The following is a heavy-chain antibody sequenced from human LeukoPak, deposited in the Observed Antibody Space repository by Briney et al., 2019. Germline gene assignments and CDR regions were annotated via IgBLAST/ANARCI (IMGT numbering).Heavy chain of an antibody. D-gene: IGHD3-16*02. J-gene: IGHJ4*02. Sequence: KAGGSLRLSCTASGFTFSSYWMHWIRQPPGKGLEWIGSIYYSGSTYYNPSLKSRVTISVDTSKNQFSLKLSSVTAADTAVYYCARHFYDYVWGSYRTPLDYWGQGTLVTVSS. CDR1: GFTFSSYW. CDR2: IYYSGST. V-gene: IGHV4-39*01. CDR3: ARHFYDYVWGSYRTPLDY.